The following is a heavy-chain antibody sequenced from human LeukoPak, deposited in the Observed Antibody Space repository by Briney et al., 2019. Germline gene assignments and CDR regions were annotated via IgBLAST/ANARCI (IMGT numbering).Heavy chain of an antibody. CDR2: ISGSGGST. V-gene: IGHV3-23*01. D-gene: IGHD3-3*01. CDR1: GFTFSSYD. CDR3: AKQEAGGDFWSGYKV. Sequence: GGSLRLSCAASGFTFSSYDMSWVRQAPGKGLEWVSAISGSGGSTYYADSVKGRFTISRDNSKNTLYLQMNSLRAEDTVVYYCAKQEAGGDFWSGYKVWGQGTLVTVSS. J-gene: IGHJ4*02.